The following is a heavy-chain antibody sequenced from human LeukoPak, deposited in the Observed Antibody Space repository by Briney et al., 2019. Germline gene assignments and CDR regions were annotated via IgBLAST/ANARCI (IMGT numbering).Heavy chain of an antibody. CDR2: ISGSGGST. J-gene: IGHJ6*02. CDR1: GFTFSSYA. Sequence: PGGSLRLSCAASGFTFSSYAMSWVRQAPGKGLEWVSAISGSGGSTYYADSVKGRFTISRDNSKNTLYLQMNSLRAEDTAVYYCVKFFSSGWYYYGMDVWGQGTTVTVSS. D-gene: IGHD6-19*01. CDR3: VKFFSSGWYYYGMDV. V-gene: IGHV3-23*01.